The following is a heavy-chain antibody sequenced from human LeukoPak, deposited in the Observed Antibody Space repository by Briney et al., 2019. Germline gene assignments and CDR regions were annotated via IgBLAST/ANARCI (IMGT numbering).Heavy chain of an antibody. Sequence: GGSLRLFCAASGFTFSNCWRSWVRQARGKGMEWVANIKHDGGDKHYVDSVKGRFTISRDNSKNTLYLQMNSLRAEDTAVYYCARDGYSGYDLYYYYGMDVWGKGTTVTVSS. CDR1: GFTFSNCW. V-gene: IGHV3-7*01. D-gene: IGHD5-12*01. CDR2: IKHDGGDK. J-gene: IGHJ6*04. CDR3: ARDGYSGYDLYYYYGMDV.